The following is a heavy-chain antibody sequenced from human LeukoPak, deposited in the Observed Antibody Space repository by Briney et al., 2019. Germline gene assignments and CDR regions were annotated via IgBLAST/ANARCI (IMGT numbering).Heavy chain of an antibody. CDR3: GSGDYYYYGMDV. V-gene: IGHV1-69*04. CDR1: GGTFSSYA. D-gene: IGHD1-26*01. J-gene: IGHJ6*02. Sequence: SVKVSCKASGGTFSSYAISWVRQAPGQGLEWMGRIIPILGIANYAQKFQSRVTITADKSTSTAYMELSSLRSEDTAVYYCGSGDYYYYGMDVWGQGTTVTVSS. CDR2: IIPILGIA.